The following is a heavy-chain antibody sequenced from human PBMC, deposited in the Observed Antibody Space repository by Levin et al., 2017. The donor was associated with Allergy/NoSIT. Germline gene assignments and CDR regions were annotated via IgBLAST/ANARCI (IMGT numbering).Heavy chain of an antibody. J-gene: IGHJ1*01. CDR2: IKQDGSEK. D-gene: IGHD6-19*01. V-gene: IGHV3-7*02. CDR3: ARPPDGWYYTVSEYFQH. Sequence: PGGSLRLSCAASGFTFSSYWMSWVRQAPGKGLEWVANIKQDGSEKYYVDSVKGRFTISRDNAKNSLYLQMNSLRAEDTAVYYCARPPDGWYYTVSEYFQHWGQGTLVTVSS. CDR1: GFTFSSYW.